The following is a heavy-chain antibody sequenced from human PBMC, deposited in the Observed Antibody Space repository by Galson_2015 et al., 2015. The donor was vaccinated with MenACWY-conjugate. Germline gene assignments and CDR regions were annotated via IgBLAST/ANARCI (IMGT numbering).Heavy chain of an antibody. V-gene: IGHV3-48*02. CDR3: ARLLPYMDQGVQTDYYYYMDV. Sequence: SLRLSCAASGFTFNTFGFNWVRQAPGKGLEWVSYINSGTNTIDYADSVKGRFTISRDNAESSLYLQMDSLRDEDTAVYYCARLLPYMDQGVQTDYYYYMDVWGKGTPVTASS. J-gene: IGHJ6*03. D-gene: IGHD2-2*03. CDR1: GFTFNTFG. CDR2: INSGTNTI.